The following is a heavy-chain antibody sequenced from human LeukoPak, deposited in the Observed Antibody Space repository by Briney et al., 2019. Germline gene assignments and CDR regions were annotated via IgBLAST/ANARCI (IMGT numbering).Heavy chain of an antibody. CDR2: ISNSDDST. D-gene: IGHD3-10*01. CDR1: GFTFTSYA. CDR3: AREPFSMARESTRNAFDI. V-gene: IGHV3-23*01. Sequence: GGSLRLSCAASGFTFTSYAMSWVRQAPGKGLEWVSTISNSDDSTYYADSVKGRFTISRDNSENTLFLRMNSLRAEDTAVYYCAREPFSMARESTRNAFDIWGQGTMVTVSS. J-gene: IGHJ3*02.